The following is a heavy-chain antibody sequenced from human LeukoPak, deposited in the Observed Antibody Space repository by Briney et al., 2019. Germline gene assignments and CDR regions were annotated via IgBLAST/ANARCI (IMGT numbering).Heavy chain of an antibody. CDR1: GVSIISSSYY. J-gene: IGHJ4*02. CDR3: ASLGEDYYDSSGYYPH. D-gene: IGHD3-22*01. V-gene: IGHV4-39*01. Sequence: SETLSLTCTVSGVSIISSSYYWGWIRQPPGKGLEWIGSIYYSGNTYYNPSLKSRVTISVDTSKNQFSLKLSSVTAADTAVYYCASLGEDYYDSSGYYPHWGQGTLVTVSS. CDR2: IYYSGNT.